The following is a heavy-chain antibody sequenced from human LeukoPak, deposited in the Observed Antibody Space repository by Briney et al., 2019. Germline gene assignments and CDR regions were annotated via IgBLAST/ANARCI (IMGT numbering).Heavy chain of an antibody. CDR1: GGSINSGTYY. Sequence: SETLSLTCTVSGGSINSGTYYWGWVRQPPGKGLEWIGTIYYSGNTYYNPSLKSRVTTSIDTSKNQFSLKLSSVTAADTAVYYCARLPSGTFDYWGQGTLVTVSS. V-gene: IGHV4-39*01. J-gene: IGHJ4*02. CDR2: IYYSGNT. CDR3: ARLPSGTFDY. D-gene: IGHD6-13*01.